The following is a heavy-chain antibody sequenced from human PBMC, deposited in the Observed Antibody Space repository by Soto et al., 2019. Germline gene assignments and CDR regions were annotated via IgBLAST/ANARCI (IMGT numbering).Heavy chain of an antibody. D-gene: IGHD2-2*01. CDR1: CGSISSGDYY. CDR3: ARDVHIVVVPGWFDP. V-gene: IGHV4-30-4*01. J-gene: IGHJ5*02. CDR2: IYYSGST. Sequence: SETLSLTCTVSCGSISSGDYYWSWIRQPPGKGLEWIGYIYYSGSTYYNPSLKSRVTISVDTSKNQFSLKLSSVTAADTAVYYCARDVHIVVVPGWFDPWGQGTLVTVSS.